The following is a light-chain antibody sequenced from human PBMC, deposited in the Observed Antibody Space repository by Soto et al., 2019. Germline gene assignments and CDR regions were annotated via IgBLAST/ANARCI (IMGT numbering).Light chain of an antibody. CDR3: TSYVGNDIWV. CDR1: SSDVGAYKY. Sequence: QSALTQPPSASGSPGQSVTISCTGTSSDVGAYKYVSWYQQYPGKAPKLMIYEVTKRPSGVPDRFSGTKYGNTASLTVAGLQADDEADYYGTSYVGNDIWVFGGGTKLTVL. CDR2: EVT. J-gene: IGLJ3*02. V-gene: IGLV2-8*01.